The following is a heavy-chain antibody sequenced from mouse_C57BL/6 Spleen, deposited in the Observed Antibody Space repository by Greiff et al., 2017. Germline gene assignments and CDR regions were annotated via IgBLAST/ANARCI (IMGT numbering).Heavy chain of an antibody. Sequence: EVKVVESGGGLVQPGGSLSLSCAASGFTFTDYYMSWVRQPPGKALGWLGFIRNKANGYTTEYSASVKGRFTISRDNSQSTLYLQMNALRAEDSATYYCASLDGYDGLSYAMDDWGQGTSVTVSA. CDR2: IRNKANGYTT. J-gene: IGHJ4*01. CDR1: GFTFTDYY. D-gene: IGHD2-2*01. V-gene: IGHV7-3*01. CDR3: ASLDGYDGLSYAMDD.